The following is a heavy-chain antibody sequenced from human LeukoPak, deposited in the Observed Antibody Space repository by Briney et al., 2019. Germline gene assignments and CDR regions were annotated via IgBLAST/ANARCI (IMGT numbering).Heavy chain of an antibody. CDR2: INRDGGAK. CDR1: GFTFSDYW. V-gene: IGHV3-7*01. Sequence: PGGSLRLSCAASGFTFSDYWMSWVRQAPGKGLEWVANINRDGGAKNYVDSMKGRFTTSRDDAKNSLYLQMNSLRVEDTAVYYCARERATSWDHWGQGTLVSVSS. CDR3: ARERATSWDH. D-gene: IGHD2-2*01. J-gene: IGHJ4*02.